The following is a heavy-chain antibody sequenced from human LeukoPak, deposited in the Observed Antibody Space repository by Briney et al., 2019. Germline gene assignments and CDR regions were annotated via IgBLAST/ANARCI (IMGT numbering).Heavy chain of an antibody. J-gene: IGHJ4*02. CDR2: IYSGGST. Sequence: GGSLRLSCAASGFTVSSNYMSWVRQAPGKGLEWVSVIYSGGSTYYADSVKGRFTISRDNSKNTLYLQMNSLRAEDTAVYYCARAFYGGNHELGTPTFDYWGQGTLVTVSS. CDR1: GFTVSSNY. CDR3: ARAFYGGNHELGTPTFDY. D-gene: IGHD4-23*01. V-gene: IGHV3-53*01.